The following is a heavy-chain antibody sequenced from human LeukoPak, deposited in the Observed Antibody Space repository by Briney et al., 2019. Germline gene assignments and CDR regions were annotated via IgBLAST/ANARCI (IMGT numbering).Heavy chain of an antibody. CDR3: AREITVVWGFDY. V-gene: IGHV4-34*01. J-gene: IGHJ4*02. CDR2: INHSGRT. D-gene: IGHD3-16*01. Sequence: PSETLSLTCAVYGGSFSGYYWSWIRQPPGKGLEWIGEINHSGRTNYNPSLKSRVTISVGTSKNQFSLNLSSVTAADTAVYYCAREITVVWGFDYWGQGTLVTVSS. CDR1: GGSFSGYY.